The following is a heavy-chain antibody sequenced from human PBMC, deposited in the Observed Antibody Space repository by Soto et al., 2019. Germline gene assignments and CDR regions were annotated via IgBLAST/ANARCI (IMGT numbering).Heavy chain of an antibody. V-gene: IGHV3-23*01. CDR2: ISGSGGST. J-gene: IGHJ5*02. CDR1: GFTFSSYA. Sequence: EVQLLESGGGLVQPGGSLRLSCAASGFTFSSYAMSWVRQAPGKGLEWVSAISGSGGSTYYADAVKGRFTISRDNPKHTLYLQMNSLRAEDTAVYYCAKDPAYCVGDCYSGWFDPWGQGTLVTVSS. D-gene: IGHD2-21*02. CDR3: AKDPAYCVGDCYSGWFDP.